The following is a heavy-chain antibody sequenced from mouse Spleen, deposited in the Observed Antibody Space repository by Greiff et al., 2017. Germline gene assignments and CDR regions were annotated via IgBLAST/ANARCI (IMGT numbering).Heavy chain of an antibody. J-gene: IGHJ1*01. CDR3: ARSYGNDWYFDV. D-gene: IGHD2-1*01. Sequence: EVHLVESGGGLVKPGGSLKLSCAASGFTFSSYAMSWVRQSPEKRLEWVAEISSGGSYTYYPDTVTGRFTISRDNAKNTLYLQMSSLRSEDTAMYYCARSYGNDWYFDVWGAGTTVTVSS. CDR2: ISSGGSYT. CDR1: GFTFSSYA. V-gene: IGHV5-9-4*01.